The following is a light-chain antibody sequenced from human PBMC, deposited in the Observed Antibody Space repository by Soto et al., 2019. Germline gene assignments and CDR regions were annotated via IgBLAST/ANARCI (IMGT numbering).Light chain of an antibody. V-gene: IGKV3-20*01. J-gene: IGKJ1*01. CDR3: QMYGSSFRT. Sequence: ETVLTQSPGTRSLSPGERATLSCRATESVSSGYLAWYQQKPGQAPRLLIYGASNRATGIPDRFSGSGSGTDFTLTISRLEPEDFAIYYCQMYGSSFRTFGQGTTVDIK. CDR1: ESVSSGY. CDR2: GAS.